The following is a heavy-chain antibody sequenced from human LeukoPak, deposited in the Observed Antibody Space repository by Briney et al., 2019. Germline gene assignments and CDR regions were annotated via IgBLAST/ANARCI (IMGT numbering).Heavy chain of an antibody. D-gene: IGHD3-10*01. J-gene: IGHJ5*02. CDR2: IYTSGST. Sequence: SETLSLTCTVSGGSISSYYWSWIRQPAGKGLEWIGRIYTSGSTNYNPSLKSRVTMSVDTSKNQFSLKLSSVTAADTAVYYCARVITMVWGVKVYWFDPWGQGTLVTVSS. CDR1: GGSISSYY. V-gene: IGHV4-4*07. CDR3: ARVITMVWGVKVYWFDP.